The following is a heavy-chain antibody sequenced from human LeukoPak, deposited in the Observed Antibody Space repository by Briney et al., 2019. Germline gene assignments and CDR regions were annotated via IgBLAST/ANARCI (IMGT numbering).Heavy chain of an antibody. CDR2: IYTSGST. D-gene: IGHD6-6*01. Sequence: SETLSLTCSVSGGSFSSGSYYWSWIRQPAGKGLEWIGRIYTSGSTNYNPSLKSRVTISVDTSKNQFSLKLSSVTAADTAVYYCARFGAAFSSSSGSFDCWGQGTLVTVSS. CDR3: ARFGAAFSSSSGSFDC. CDR1: GGSFSSGSYY. V-gene: IGHV4-61*02. J-gene: IGHJ4*02.